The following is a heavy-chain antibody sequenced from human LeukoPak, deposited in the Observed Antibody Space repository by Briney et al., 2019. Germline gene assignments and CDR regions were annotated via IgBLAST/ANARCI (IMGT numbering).Heavy chain of an antibody. V-gene: IGHV3-21*01. CDR1: GFTFSGYS. CDR3: ARDAGASLLVRGHFDY. CDR2: ISSGGTYI. D-gene: IGHD6-6*01. Sequence: GGSLRLSCAASGFTFSGYSMSWVRQAPGKGLEWVSSISSGGTYIYYADSVKGRFTISRDNVQNSLFLQMDGLRDDDTAVYYCARDAGASLLVRGHFDYWGQGTLVTVSS. J-gene: IGHJ4*02.